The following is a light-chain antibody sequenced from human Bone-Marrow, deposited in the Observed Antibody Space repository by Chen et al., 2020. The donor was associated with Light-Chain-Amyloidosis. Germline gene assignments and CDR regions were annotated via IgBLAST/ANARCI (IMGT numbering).Light chain of an antibody. CDR1: DLASKS. V-gene: IGLV3-21*01. Sequence: SYVLTQPPSVSVAPGQTASLSCGGGDLASKSVHWYQQRPGQAPGLVMYNDDDRPSGIPDRFSGSNSGRAATLTITRVEAGDEADYYCQVWDTRSDQKVFGGGTRLTVL. CDR3: QVWDTRSDQKV. J-gene: IGLJ3*02. CDR2: NDD.